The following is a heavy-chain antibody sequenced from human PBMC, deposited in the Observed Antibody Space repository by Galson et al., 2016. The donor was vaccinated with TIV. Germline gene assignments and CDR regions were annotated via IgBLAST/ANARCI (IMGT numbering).Heavy chain of an antibody. J-gene: IGHJ6*02. V-gene: IGHV3-30-3*01. CDR2: ISYYGSDK. CDR1: GFAFSTYA. CDR3: ARGDYPATVTTYYYYGMDV. D-gene: IGHD4-11*01. Sequence: SLRLSCAASGFAFSTYAMHWVRQAPGKGLEWVALISYYGSDKYYADSVKGRFTISRDNSKNTLYLQMNNLRAEDTAWYYCARGDYPATVTTYYYYGMDVWGQGTTVTVSS.